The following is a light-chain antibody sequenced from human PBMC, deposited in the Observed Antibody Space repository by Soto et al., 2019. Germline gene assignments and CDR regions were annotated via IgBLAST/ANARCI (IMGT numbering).Light chain of an antibody. CDR2: DTS. CDR1: QSISSSY. Sequence: EIVLTQSPGTLSLSPGERATLSCRASQSISSSYLAWYQQKPGQAPRLLIYDTSSRATGIPDRFSGSGSGTDFTLTISRLEPEDSAVYYCQQYGSSPPLFTFGPGTKVDIK. V-gene: IGKV3-20*01. CDR3: QQYGSSPPLFT. J-gene: IGKJ3*01.